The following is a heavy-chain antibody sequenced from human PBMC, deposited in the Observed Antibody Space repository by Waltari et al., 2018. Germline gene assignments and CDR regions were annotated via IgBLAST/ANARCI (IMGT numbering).Heavy chain of an antibody. CDR2: ITESSDST. J-gene: IGHJ4*02. Sequence: EVQLVESGGGLVQSGGSLRLSCTASGFTCSSYAMSWVRQAPGKGLEWVSSITESSDSTNYADSVKGRFTISRDNSKNTLYLQMNSLRAEDTAVYYCATRAPGRYFDYWGQGNLVTVSS. CDR1: GFTCSSYA. D-gene: IGHD3-10*01. CDR3: ATRAPGRYFDY. V-gene: IGHV3-23*04.